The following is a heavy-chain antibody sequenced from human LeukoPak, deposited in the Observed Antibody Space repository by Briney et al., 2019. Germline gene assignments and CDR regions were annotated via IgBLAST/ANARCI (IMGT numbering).Heavy chain of an antibody. D-gene: IGHD2-21*02. Sequence: ASVKVSCKVSGYTLTELSMHWVRQAPGKGLEWMGGFDPEDGETIYAQKFQGRVTMTEDTSTDTAYMELSSLRSEDTAVYYCARENCGGDCYPQGNWFDPWGQGTLVTVSS. CDR1: GYTLTELS. CDR3: ARENCGGDCYPQGNWFDP. V-gene: IGHV1-24*01. CDR2: FDPEDGET. J-gene: IGHJ5*02.